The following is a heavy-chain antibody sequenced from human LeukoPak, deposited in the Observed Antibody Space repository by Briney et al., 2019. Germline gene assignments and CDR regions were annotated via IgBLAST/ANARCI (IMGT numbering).Heavy chain of an antibody. V-gene: IGHV4-59*01. D-gene: IGHD7-27*01. J-gene: IGHJ3*01. CDR3: ARAPANWEDAFDV. CDR1: GGSISIYY. Sequence: SETLSLTCTVSGGSISIYYWSWIRQPPGKGLEWIGYIYNSGSTTYNPSLKSRATISVDTSKNQLSLKLTSVTAADTAVYYCARAPANWEDAFDVWGQGTMVTVSS. CDR2: IYNSGST.